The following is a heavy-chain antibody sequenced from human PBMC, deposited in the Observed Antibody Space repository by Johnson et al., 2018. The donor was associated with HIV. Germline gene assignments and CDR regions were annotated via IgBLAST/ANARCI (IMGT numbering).Heavy chain of an antibody. Sequence: QVQLVESGGGLVKAGGSLRLSCAASGFIFSDYYMSWIRQAPGKGLEWVSYISSSGTIIYYVDSVKGRFTISRDNAKNSLYLQMNSLTAADTAVYYCARDRVPAAIGLAYRGAFDIWGQGTMVT. CDR3: ARDRVPAAIGLAYRGAFDI. V-gene: IGHV3-11*04. D-gene: IGHD2-2*02. CDR1: GFIFSDYY. J-gene: IGHJ3*02. CDR2: ISSSGTII.